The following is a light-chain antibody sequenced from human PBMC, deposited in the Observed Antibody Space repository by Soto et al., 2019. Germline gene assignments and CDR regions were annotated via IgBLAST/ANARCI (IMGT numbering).Light chain of an antibody. CDR1: QGISTD. J-gene: IGKJ1*01. CDR3: QEYSDAPRT. CDR2: AAS. V-gene: IGKV1-27*01. Sequence: DIQMTQSPSSLYASVGDTVTITCRASQGISTDLAWYKQKPGQVPNLLIYAASTLQSGVTSRLSGSGSGTDFTLTISSLLPVDVANYYCQEYSDAPRTFGLGTKVEL.